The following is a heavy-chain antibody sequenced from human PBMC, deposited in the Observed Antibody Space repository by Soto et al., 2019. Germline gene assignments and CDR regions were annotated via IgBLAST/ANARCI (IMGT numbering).Heavy chain of an antibody. CDR3: ARLEQWLVLALDY. CDR1: GGSFSGYY. D-gene: IGHD6-19*01. CDR2: INHSGST. J-gene: IGHJ4*02. Sequence: SETLSLTCAVYGGSFSGYYWSWIRQPPGKGPEWIGEINHSGSTNYNPSLKSRVTISVDTSKNQFSLKLSSVTAADTAVYYCARLEQWLVLALDYWGQGTLVTVSS. V-gene: IGHV4-34*01.